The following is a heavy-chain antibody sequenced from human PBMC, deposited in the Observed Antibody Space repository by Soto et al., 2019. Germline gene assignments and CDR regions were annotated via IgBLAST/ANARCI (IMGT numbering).Heavy chain of an antibody. CDR1: GFPFGSHL. J-gene: IGHJ4*02. CDR3: AKDYSSVPDY. D-gene: IGHD3-10*01. CDR2: MNPDGTFA. Sequence: QPGGSLRLSCAASGFPFGSHLMYWVRQAPGKGLVWVSRMNPDGTFASYADSVKGRFFTSRDNAKNTLYLQMNSLRDEDTAVYYCAKDYSSVPDYWGQGTLVTVSS. V-gene: IGHV3-74*01.